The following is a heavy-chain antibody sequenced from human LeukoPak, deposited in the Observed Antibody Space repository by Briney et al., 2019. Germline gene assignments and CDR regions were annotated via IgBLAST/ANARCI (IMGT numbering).Heavy chain of an antibody. J-gene: IGHJ3*02. V-gene: IGHV4-39*07. D-gene: IGHD3-22*01. Sequence: SETLSLTCTVSGGSISSSSCYWGWIRQPPGKGLEWIGSIYYSGSTYYNPSLKSRVTISVDTSKNQFSLKLSSVTAADTAVYYCAPIVDGAFDIWGQGTMVTVSS. CDR1: GGSISSSSCY. CDR3: APIVDGAFDI. CDR2: IYYSGST.